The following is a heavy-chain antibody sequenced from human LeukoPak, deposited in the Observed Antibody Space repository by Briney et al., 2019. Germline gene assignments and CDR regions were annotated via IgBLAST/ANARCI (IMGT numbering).Heavy chain of an antibody. CDR3: AKGQVPAAPAGGAFDI. Sequence: GGSLRLSCAASGFTFSSYAMSWVRQAPGKGLEWVSAISGSGGSTYYADSVKGRFTISRDNSKNTLYLQMNSLRAEDTAVYYCAKGQVPAAPAGGAFDIWGQGTMVTVSS. CDR1: GFTFSSYA. J-gene: IGHJ3*02. V-gene: IGHV3-23*01. CDR2: ISGSGGST. D-gene: IGHD2-2*01.